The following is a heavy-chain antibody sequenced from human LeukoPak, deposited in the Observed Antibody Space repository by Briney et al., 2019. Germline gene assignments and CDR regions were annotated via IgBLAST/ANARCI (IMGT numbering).Heavy chain of an antibody. D-gene: IGHD3-22*01. J-gene: IGHJ3*02. CDR2: INHSGST. CDR1: GGSFSGYY. Sequence: PSETLSLTCAVYGGSFSGYYWSWIRQPPGKGLEWIGEINHSGSTNYNPSLKSRVTISVDTSKNQFSLKLSSVTAADTAVYYCAREPYYYDTSGSDAFDIWGQGTMVTVSS. CDR3: AREPYYYDTSGSDAFDI. V-gene: IGHV4-34*01.